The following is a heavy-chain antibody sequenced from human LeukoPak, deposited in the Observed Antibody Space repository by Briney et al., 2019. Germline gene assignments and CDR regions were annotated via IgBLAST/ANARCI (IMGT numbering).Heavy chain of an antibody. CDR2: IDPNSGDT. J-gene: IGHJ5*02. CDR3: GRGIQSFDP. CDR1: GYTFTGYY. V-gene: IGHV1-2*06. Sequence: ASVKVSCKASGYTFTGYYMHWVRQAPGQGLEWMGRIDPNSGDTKYAQKFQGRVTMTRDTSMNTAYMEISSLRYDDTAVYYCGRGIQSFDPWGQGTLVTVSS.